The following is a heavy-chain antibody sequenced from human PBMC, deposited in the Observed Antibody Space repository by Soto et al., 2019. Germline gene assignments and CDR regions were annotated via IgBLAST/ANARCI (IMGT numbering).Heavy chain of an antibody. CDR1: GDSVSSNSAA. D-gene: IGHD6-6*01. CDR2: TYYRSKWYN. Sequence: PSQTLSLTCAISGDSVSSNSAAWNWIRQSPSRGLEWLGRTYYRSKWYNDYAVSVKSRITINPDTSKNQFSLQLNSVTPEDTAAYYCARDQQLVGFYYYYGMDVWGNGNTVTV. V-gene: IGHV6-1*01. CDR3: ARDQQLVGFYYYYGMDV. J-gene: IGHJ6*04.